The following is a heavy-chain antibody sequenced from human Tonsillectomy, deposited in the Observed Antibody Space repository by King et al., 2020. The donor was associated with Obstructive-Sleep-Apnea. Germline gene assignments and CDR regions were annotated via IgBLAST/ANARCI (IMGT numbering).Heavy chain of an antibody. Sequence: VQLVESGGGLVQPGGSLRLSCAASGFTFSSYATSWVRQAPGKVLEWVSTLIGSGGSTYYADSVKGRFTISRDNSKNTLYLQMNSLRVADTAVYYCAKGVGATGDYFDSWGQGTLVTVSS. CDR1: GFTFSSYA. V-gene: IGHV3-23*04. CDR3: AKGVGATGDYFDS. CDR2: LIGSGGST. D-gene: IGHD1-26*01. J-gene: IGHJ4*02.